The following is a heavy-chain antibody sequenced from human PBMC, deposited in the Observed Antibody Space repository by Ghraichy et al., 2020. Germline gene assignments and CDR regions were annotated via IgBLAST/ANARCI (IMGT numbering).Heavy chain of an antibody. CDR3: ARGDSHGCSSTSCFFDY. D-gene: IGHD2-2*01. CDR1: GFTFSSYW. V-gene: IGHV3-7*01. CDR2: IKQDGSEK. Sequence: GESLNISCAASGFTFSSYWMSWVRQAPGKGLEWVANIKQDGSEKYYVDSVKGRFNISRDNAKNSLYLQMNSLRAEDTAVYYCARGDSHGCSSTSCFFDYWGQGTLVTVSS. J-gene: IGHJ4*02.